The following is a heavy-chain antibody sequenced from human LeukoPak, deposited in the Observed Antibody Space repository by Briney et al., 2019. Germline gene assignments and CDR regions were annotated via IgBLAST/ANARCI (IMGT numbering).Heavy chain of an antibody. D-gene: IGHD3-3*01. CDR2: ITADNFNT. J-gene: IGHJ3*01. V-gene: IGHV1-18*01. CDR1: GYTFNSCP. Sequence: ASVKVSCKASGYTFNSCPLTWVRQAPGVGFEWVGWITADNFNTNYAQKFQGRVTLTKETSTNTAYMEMRSLMSDDTAVYYCARVRTPFGVVASPDALDVWGQGTAVTVSS. CDR3: ARVRTPFGVVASPDALDV.